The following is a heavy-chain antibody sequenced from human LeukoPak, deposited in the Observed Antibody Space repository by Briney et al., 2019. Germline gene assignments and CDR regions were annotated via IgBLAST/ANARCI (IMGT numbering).Heavy chain of an antibody. J-gene: IGHJ4*02. CDR2: ISYDGSNK. V-gene: IGHV3-30*04. Sequence: GGSLRLSCAASGFTFSSYAMHWVRQAPGKGLEWVAVISYDGSNKYYADSVRGRFTISRDNSKNTLYLQMNSLRAEDTAVYYCARASWGGTPSFDYWGQGTPVTVSS. CDR3: ARASWGGTPSFDY. D-gene: IGHD3-16*01. CDR1: GFTFSSYA.